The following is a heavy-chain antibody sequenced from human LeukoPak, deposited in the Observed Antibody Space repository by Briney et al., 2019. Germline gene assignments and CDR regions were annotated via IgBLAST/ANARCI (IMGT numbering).Heavy chain of an antibody. J-gene: IGHJ4*02. CDR1: GYTFTDYT. D-gene: IGHD3-22*01. CDR2: INGDSGNT. V-gene: IGHV1-3*01. Sequence: GASVKVSCKASGYTFTDYTMHWLRQAPGQRLDWMGWINGDSGNTKYSPEFQGRVTITRDTSGSTAYMELSSLRSEDTAVYYCANPRYDSSGYYYVDWGQGTLVTVSS. CDR3: ANPRYDSSGYYYVD.